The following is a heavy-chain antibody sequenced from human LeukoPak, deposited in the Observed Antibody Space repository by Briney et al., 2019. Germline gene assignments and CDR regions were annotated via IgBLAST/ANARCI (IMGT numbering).Heavy chain of an antibody. Sequence: GESLKISCKGSGYSFTSYWIGWVRQMPGKGLEWMGILYPGDSYIRFSPSRQGQVTISADNSISTAYLQWSSLKASDTAMYYCARTYYSDSSGYALDYWGQGTLVTVSS. CDR2: LYPGDSYI. CDR3: ARTYYSDSSGYALDY. CDR1: GYSFTSYW. D-gene: IGHD3-22*01. V-gene: IGHV5-51*01. J-gene: IGHJ4*02.